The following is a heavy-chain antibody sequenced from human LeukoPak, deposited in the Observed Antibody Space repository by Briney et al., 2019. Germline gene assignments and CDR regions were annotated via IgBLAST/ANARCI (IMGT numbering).Heavy chain of an antibody. CDR1: GFTFSSYG. J-gene: IGHJ4*02. CDR3: AKRGLPDY. V-gene: IGHV3-23*01. D-gene: IGHD3-10*01. Sequence: GGSLRLSCAASGFTFSSYGMSWVREAPGKGLEWVSAISGSGGSTYYADSVTGRFSISRDNSKNTLYVQMNSLRAEDTAVYYCAKRGLPDYWGQGTLVTVSS. CDR2: ISGSGGST.